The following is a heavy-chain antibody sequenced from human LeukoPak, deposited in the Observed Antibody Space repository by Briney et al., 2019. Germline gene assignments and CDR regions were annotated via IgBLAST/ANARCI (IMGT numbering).Heavy chain of an antibody. CDR3: ARALRASRRKYCSGGSCYQTAPDFDP. D-gene: IGHD2-15*01. Sequence: SETLSLTCAVYGGSFSGYYWSWIRQPPGEGLEWIGEINHSGSTNYNPSLKSRVTISVDTSKNQFSLKLSSVTAADTAVYYCARALRASRRKYCSGGSCYQTAPDFDPWGQGTLVTVSS. CDR2: INHSGST. J-gene: IGHJ5*02. V-gene: IGHV4-34*01. CDR1: GGSFSGYY.